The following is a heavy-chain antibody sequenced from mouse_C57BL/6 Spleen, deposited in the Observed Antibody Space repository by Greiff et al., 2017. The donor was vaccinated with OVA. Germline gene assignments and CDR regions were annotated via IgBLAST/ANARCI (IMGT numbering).Heavy chain of an antibody. CDR1: GYTFTSYW. CDR2: IDPSDSET. J-gene: IGHJ1*03. CDR3: ARGNDYDRGSYFDV. V-gene: IGHV1-52*01. D-gene: IGHD2-4*01. Sequence: QVQLQQSGAELVRPGSSVKLSCKASGYTFTSYWMHWVKQRPIQGLEWIGNIDPSDSETHYNQKFKDKATLTVDKSSSTAYMQLSSLTSEDSAVYYCARGNDYDRGSYFDVWGTGTTVTVSS.